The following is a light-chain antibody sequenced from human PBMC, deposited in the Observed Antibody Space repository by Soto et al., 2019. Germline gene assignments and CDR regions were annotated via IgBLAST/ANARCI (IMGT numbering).Light chain of an antibody. J-gene: IGKJ5*01. CDR3: HQHDNLPIT. CDR1: QDISSY. V-gene: IGKV1-33*01. CDR2: DAS. Sequence: DIQMTQSPSSLSASIGDRVTITCQASQDISSYLNWYQQKPGKAPKLLIYDASNLETGVPSRFSGIGSGTDFTFTISSLQPEDIATYYCHQHDNLPITFGQGTRLEIK.